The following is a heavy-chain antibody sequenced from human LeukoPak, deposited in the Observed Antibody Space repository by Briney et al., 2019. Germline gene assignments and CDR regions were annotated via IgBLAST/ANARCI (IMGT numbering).Heavy chain of an antibody. J-gene: IGHJ3*02. CDR3: AGILQYPDAFDI. Sequence: SQTLSLTCTVSGGSISSGDYYWSWIRQPPGKGLEWIGYIYYSGSTYYNPSLKSRVTISVDTSKNQFSLKLSSVTAADTAVYYCAGILQYPDAFDIWGQGTMVTVSS. CDR1: GGSISSGDYY. D-gene: IGHD4-11*01. CDR2: IYYSGST. V-gene: IGHV4-30-4*01.